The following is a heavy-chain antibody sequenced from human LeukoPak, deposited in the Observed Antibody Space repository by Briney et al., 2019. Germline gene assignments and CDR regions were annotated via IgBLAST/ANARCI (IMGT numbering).Heavy chain of an antibody. D-gene: IGHD2-2*01. V-gene: IGHV3-74*01. CDR2: INSDATGT. J-gene: IGHJ4*02. CDR1: GFTFSGYW. Sequence: GGSLRLSCAASGFTFSGYWMHWVRHDPGKGLVWVSRINSDATGTGYADSVKGRFTISRDNAKNTLYLQMNSLRAEDTAVYYCAREIGAAAYDWGQGTLVTVSS. CDR3: AREIGAAAYD.